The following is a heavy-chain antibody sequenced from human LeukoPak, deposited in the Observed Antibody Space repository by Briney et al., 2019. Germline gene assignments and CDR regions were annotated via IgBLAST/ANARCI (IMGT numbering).Heavy chain of an antibody. CDR2: ISAYNGNT. J-gene: IGHJ3*02. Sequence: ASVKVSCKASGYTFTSYGISWVRQAPGQGLEWMGWISAYNGNTNYAQKLQGRVTMTTDTSTSTAYMELRSLRSDDTAVYYCARLYYYDSSGYDHAFDIWGQGTMVTVSS. V-gene: IGHV1-18*01. D-gene: IGHD3-22*01. CDR1: GYTFTSYG. CDR3: ARLYYYDSSGYDHAFDI.